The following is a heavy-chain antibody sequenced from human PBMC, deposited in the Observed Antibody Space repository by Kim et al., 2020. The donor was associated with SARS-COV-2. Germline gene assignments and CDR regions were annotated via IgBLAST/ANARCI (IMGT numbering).Heavy chain of an antibody. V-gene: IGHV1-69*01. CDR3: ARALREGFDY. Sequence: TANYAQKFQGRVTITADESTSTAYMELSSLRSEDTAVYYCARALREGFDYWGQGTLVTVSS. J-gene: IGHJ4*02. CDR2: TA. D-gene: IGHD1-26*01.